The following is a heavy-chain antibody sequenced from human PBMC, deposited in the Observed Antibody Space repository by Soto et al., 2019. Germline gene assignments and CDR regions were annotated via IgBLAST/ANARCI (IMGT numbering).Heavy chain of an antibody. Sequence: GGSLRLSCAASGFTFSSYSMNWVRQAPGKGLEWVSYISSSSSTIYYADSVKGRFTISRDNAKNSLYLQMNSLRDEDTAVYYCARDSEDIVVVPAAMQEDYYYYYGMDVWGQGTTVTVSS. CDR2: ISSSSSTI. D-gene: IGHD2-2*01. CDR1: GFTFSSYS. J-gene: IGHJ6*02. V-gene: IGHV3-48*02. CDR3: ARDSEDIVVVPAAMQEDYYYYYGMDV.